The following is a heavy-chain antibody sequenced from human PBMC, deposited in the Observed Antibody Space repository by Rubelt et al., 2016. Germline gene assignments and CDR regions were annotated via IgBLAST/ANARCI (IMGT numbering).Heavy chain of an antibody. V-gene: IGHV3-48*01. CDR3: ARHLEGSGSYYYYGMDV. Sequence: GLEWVSYISSSSSTIYYADSVKGRFTISRDNAKNSLYLQMNSLSAEDTAVYYCARHLEGSGSYYYYGMDVWGQGTTVTVSS. CDR2: ISSSSSTI. D-gene: IGHD1-26*01. J-gene: IGHJ6*02.